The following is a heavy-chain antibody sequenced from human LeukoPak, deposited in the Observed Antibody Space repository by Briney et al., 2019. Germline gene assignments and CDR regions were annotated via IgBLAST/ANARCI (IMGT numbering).Heavy chain of an antibody. V-gene: IGHV4-61*02. CDR1: NVSISSGSHY. CDR3: ARSRYGSTSTNYYMDV. J-gene: IGHJ6*03. D-gene: IGHD2-2*01. CDR2: IYAGGRS. Sequence: PSQTLSLTCTVSNVSISSGSHYWNWIRQPAGKGLEWIGRIYAGGRSNYNPSLKSRATISLDTSKNLFSLKLSSVTAADTAMYYCARSRYGSTSTNYYMDVWGKGTTVTVSS.